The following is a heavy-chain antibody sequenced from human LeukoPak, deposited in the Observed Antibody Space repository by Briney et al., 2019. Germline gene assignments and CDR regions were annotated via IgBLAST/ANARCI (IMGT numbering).Heavy chain of an antibody. Sequence: SETLSLNCTVSGGSISSYYWSWIRQPPGKGLEWIGYIYYSGSTNYNPSLKSRVTISVDTSKNQFSLKLSSVTAADTAVYYCARDMYSELDAFDIWGQGTMVTVSS. J-gene: IGHJ3*02. D-gene: IGHD3-3*01. CDR2: IYYSGST. V-gene: IGHV4-59*01. CDR3: ARDMYSELDAFDI. CDR1: GGSISSYY.